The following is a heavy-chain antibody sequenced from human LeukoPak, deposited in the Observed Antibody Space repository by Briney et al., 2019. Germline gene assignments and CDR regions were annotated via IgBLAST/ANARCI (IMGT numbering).Heavy chain of an antibody. CDR2: IYTSGST. CDR1: GGSISSGSYY. V-gene: IGHV4-61*02. J-gene: IGHJ4*02. Sequence: TLSLACTVSGGSISSGSYYWSWIRQPAGKGLEWIGRIYTSGSTNYNPSLKSRVTISVDTSKNQFSLKLSSVTAADTAVYYCARGGILWFGELFDYWGQGTLVTVSS. CDR3: ARGGILWFGELFDY. D-gene: IGHD3-10*01.